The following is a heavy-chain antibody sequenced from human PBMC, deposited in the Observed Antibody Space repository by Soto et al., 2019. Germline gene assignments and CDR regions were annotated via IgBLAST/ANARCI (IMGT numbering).Heavy chain of an antibody. CDR2: IIPIFGTA. CDR1: GGTCSRYA. J-gene: IGHJ6*02. Sequence: SVNVSCKASGGTCSRYAISWVRQAPGQGLDWMGGIIPIFGTANYAQKFQGRVTTTADESTRTAYRELSSLRSEDRAVYYCSSNRFVGVSPITGYYYYFYGTDVWGQGTTVTASS. CDR3: SSNRFVGVSPITGYYYYFYGTDV. V-gene: IGHV1-69*13. D-gene: IGHD5-12*01.